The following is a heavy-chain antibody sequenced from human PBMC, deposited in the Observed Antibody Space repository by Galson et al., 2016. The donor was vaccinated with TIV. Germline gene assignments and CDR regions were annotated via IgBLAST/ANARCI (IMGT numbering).Heavy chain of an antibody. CDR2: INTNTGNP. CDR3: ARDRYCSGVSCSFDNNWFDP. D-gene: IGHD2-15*01. J-gene: IGHJ5*02. CDR1: GYSFSRHA. Sequence: SVKVSCKASGYSFSRHALNWVRQAPGQGLEWMGWINTNTGNPMYAQGFTGRFVFSLDTSVSTAYLQISSLKAEDTAVYYCARDRYCSGVSCSFDNNWFDPWGQGTLVTVSS. V-gene: IGHV7-4-1*02.